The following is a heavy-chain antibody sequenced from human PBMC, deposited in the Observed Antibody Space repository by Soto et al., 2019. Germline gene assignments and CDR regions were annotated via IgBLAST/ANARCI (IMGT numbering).Heavy chain of an antibody. D-gene: IGHD2-21*02. Sequence: GESLKISCKGSGYSFTNYWIAWVRQMPGKGLECMGIIYPGESETRYSPSFQGQVTISADKSINTAYLQWSSLKASDTAMYYCARSDTAYYYYYAMDVWGQGTTVTV. CDR2: IYPGESET. J-gene: IGHJ6*02. V-gene: IGHV5-51*01. CDR1: GYSFTNYW. CDR3: ARSDTAYYYYYAMDV.